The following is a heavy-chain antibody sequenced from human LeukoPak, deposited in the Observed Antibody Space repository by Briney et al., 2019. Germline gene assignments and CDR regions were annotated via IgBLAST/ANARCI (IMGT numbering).Heavy chain of an antibody. CDR3: TTLDYGDYYYYYGMDV. V-gene: IGHV3-73*01. J-gene: IGHJ6*02. Sequence: GGSLRLSCAASGFTFSGSAMHWVRQASGKGLKWVGRIRSKANSYATAYAASVKGRFTISRDDSKNTAYLQMNSLKTEDTAVYYCTTLDYGDYYYYYGMDVWGQGTTVTVSS. CDR2: IRSKANSYAT. CDR1: GFTFSGSA. D-gene: IGHD4-17*01.